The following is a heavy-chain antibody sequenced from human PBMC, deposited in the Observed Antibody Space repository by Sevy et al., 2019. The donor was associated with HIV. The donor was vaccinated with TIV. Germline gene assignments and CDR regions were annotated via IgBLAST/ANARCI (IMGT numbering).Heavy chain of an antibody. CDR3: ARDPEYYDSSGYYPDAFDI. CDR1: GFTFSSYS. D-gene: IGHD3-22*01. Sequence: GGSLRLSCAASGFTFSSYSMNWVRQAPGKGLESVSSISSSSSYIYYADSVKGRFTISRDNAKNSLYLQMNSLRAEDTAVYYCARDPEYYDSSGYYPDAFDIWGQGTMVTVSS. V-gene: IGHV3-21*01. J-gene: IGHJ3*02. CDR2: ISSSSSYI.